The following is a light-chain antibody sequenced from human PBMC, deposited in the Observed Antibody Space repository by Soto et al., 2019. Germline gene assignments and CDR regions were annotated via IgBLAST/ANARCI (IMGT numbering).Light chain of an antibody. Sequence: DIVMTQSPDSMTVSLGERATINCESSQSVLYNSNNKNYLAWYQQKPGQSPKLLIYWASAREFGVPDRFSGSGSGTDFTLTISNLQAEDVAVYYCQQYYDTLWTFGQGTKVEIK. CDR2: WAS. V-gene: IGKV4-1*01. CDR1: QSVLYNSNNKNY. J-gene: IGKJ1*01. CDR3: QQYYDTLWT.